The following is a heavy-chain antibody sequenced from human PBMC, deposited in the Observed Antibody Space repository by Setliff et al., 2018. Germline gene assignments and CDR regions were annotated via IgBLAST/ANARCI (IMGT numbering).Heavy chain of an antibody. D-gene: IGHD3-22*01. CDR3: ARGSYYDTSGYSPDYFDY. Sequence: PSETLSLTCTVSGGSTSSYYWNWIRQPPWGGLEWIGYIYSSGSTNYNPSLKSRVTMSVDTSKNQFSLKLSSVTATDTAVYYCARGSYYDTSGYSPDYFDYWGQGTLVTVSS. CDR2: IYSSGST. J-gene: IGHJ4*02. V-gene: IGHV4-59*08. CDR1: GGSTSSYY.